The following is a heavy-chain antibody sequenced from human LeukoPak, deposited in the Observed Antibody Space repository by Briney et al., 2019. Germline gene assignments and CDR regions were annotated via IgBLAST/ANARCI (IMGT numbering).Heavy chain of an antibody. J-gene: IGHJ3*02. V-gene: IGHV3-23*01. CDR2: ISGSGGST. D-gene: IGHD3-9*01. CDR1: GFTFSSYG. CDR3: AKASPRSADHNYDILTGYYRLFAFDI. Sequence: GGSLRLSCAASGFTFSSYGMSWVRQAPGKGLEWVSAISGSGGSTYYADSVKGRFTISRDNSKNTLYLQMNSLRAEDTAVYYCAKASPRSADHNYDILTGYYRLFAFDIWGQGTMVTVSS.